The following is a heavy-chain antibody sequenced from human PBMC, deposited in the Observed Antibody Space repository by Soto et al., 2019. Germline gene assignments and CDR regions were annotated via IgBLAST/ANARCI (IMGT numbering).Heavy chain of an antibody. J-gene: IGHJ4*02. CDR3: ARSRTYDDFWSRPNEYDFDY. Sequence: GGSLRLSCAASGFTVSSNYMSWVRQAPGKGLEWVSVIYSGGSTYYADSVKGRFTISRHNSKNTLYLQMNSLRAEDTAVYYCARSRTYDDFWSRPNEYDFDYWGQGILVTVSS. CDR2: IYSGGST. V-gene: IGHV3-53*04. D-gene: IGHD3-3*01. CDR1: GFTVSSNY.